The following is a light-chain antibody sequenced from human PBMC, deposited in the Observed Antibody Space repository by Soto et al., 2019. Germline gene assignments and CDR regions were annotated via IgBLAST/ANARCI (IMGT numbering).Light chain of an antibody. CDR1: SREVGGYNY. CDR2: EVS. J-gene: IGLJ2*01. V-gene: IGLV2-8*01. Sequence: QSALTQPPSASGSPGQTVTISCSGSSREVGGYNYVSWYPQHPGKAPKLMIYEVSKRPSGVPDRLSGSKSGNTASLTVSGLQAEDEADYYCSSYGGSNTVVFGGGTKVTVL. CDR3: SSYGGSNTVV.